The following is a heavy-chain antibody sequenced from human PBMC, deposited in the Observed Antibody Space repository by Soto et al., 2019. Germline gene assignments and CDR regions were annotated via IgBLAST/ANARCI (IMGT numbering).Heavy chain of an antibody. Sequence: KPSETLSLTCGFSCYSITSGFYWGWVRQSPGKGLEWIGSISYSAKTFYNPSLASRLSIAVDTSMNQFSLRLTSVTAADTALYYCTRGAGAPWVRFDSWGQGTLVTVSS. CDR1: CYSITSGFY. D-gene: IGHD3-22*01. V-gene: IGHV4-38-2*01. CDR2: ISYSAKT. J-gene: IGHJ4*02. CDR3: TRGAGAPWVRFDS.